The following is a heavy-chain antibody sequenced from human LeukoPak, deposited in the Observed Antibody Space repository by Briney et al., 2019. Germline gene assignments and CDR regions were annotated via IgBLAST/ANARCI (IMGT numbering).Heavy chain of an antibody. CDR2: ISGSGRST. CDR3: AKVRTWIQLWSLDY. D-gene: IGHD5-18*01. Sequence: GGSLRLSCAASGFTFSSYAMSWVRQAPGKGLEWVSAISGSGRSTYYADSVKGRFTISRDNSKNTLYLQMNSLRAEDTAVYYCAKVRTWIQLWSLDYWGQGTLVTVSS. J-gene: IGHJ4*02. V-gene: IGHV3-23*01. CDR1: GFTFSSYA.